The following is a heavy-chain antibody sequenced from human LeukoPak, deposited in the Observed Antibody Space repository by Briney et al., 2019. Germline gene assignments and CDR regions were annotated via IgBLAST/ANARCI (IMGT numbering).Heavy chain of an antibody. CDR1: GGSISSSSYY. J-gene: IGHJ4*02. CDR2: INHSGST. CDR3: ARPLGD. V-gene: IGHV4-39*07. Sequence: PSETLSLTCTVSGGSISSSSYYWSWIRQPPGKGLEWIGEINHSGSTNYNPSLKSRVTISVDTSKNQFSLELSSVTAADTAVYYCARPLGDWGQGTLVTVSS. D-gene: IGHD7-27*01.